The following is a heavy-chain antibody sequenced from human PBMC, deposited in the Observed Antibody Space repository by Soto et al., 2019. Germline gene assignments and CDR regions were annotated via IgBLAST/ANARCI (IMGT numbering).Heavy chain of an antibody. D-gene: IGHD6-13*01. Sequence: QVQLVESGGGVVQPGRSLRLSCAASGFTFSSYGMHWVRQAPGKGLEWVAVIWYDGSNKYYADSVKGRFTISRDNSKNTLYLQMNSLRAEDTAVYYCARGGGSPNTYHYYGMDVWGQGTTVTVSS. CDR2: IWYDGSNK. CDR1: GFTFSSYG. CDR3: ARGGGSPNTYHYYGMDV. J-gene: IGHJ6*02. V-gene: IGHV3-33*01.